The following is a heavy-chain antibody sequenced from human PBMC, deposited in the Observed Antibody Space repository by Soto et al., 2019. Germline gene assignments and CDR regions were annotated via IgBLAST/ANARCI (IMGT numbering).Heavy chain of an antibody. CDR3: ARGRNYYDSSGYLFDY. V-gene: IGHV1-8*01. J-gene: IGHJ4*02. CDR1: GYTFTSYD. Sequence: ASVKVSCKASGYTFTSYDINWVRQDTGQGLEWMGWMNPNSGKTGYAQKFQGRVTMTRNTSISTAYMELSSLRSEDTAVYYCARGRNYYDSSGYLFDYWGQGTLVTVSS. CDR2: MNPNSGKT. D-gene: IGHD3-22*01.